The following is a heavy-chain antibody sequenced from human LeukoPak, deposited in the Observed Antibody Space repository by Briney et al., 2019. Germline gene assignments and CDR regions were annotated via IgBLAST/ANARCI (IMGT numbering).Heavy chain of an antibody. V-gene: IGHV5-51*01. CDR2: IDPSDSET. Sequence: GESLEISCQASGYSFTSYWIGWVRQLPGKGLEGMGIIDPSDSETRYTPSFQSQVTISVDKSLTTAYRQWNSLKASDTAMYYCARQTAMGRSGDYWGQGTLVTVSP. J-gene: IGHJ4*02. CDR3: ARQTAMGRSGDY. D-gene: IGHD5-18*01. CDR1: GYSFTSYW.